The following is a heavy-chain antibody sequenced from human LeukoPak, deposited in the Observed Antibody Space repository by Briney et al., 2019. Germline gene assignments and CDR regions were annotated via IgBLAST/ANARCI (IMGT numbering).Heavy chain of an antibody. CDR3: LKSVDV. J-gene: IGHJ6*02. D-gene: IGHD3-3*01. CDR2: IKSKTDGGTI. Sequence: GESLSLSCVASGFTFSDGWMSWVRQAPGKGLEWLGRIKSKTDGGTIDYAVPVKGRFTISRDDSKSTVYLQMNGLKTEDTAACYCLKSVDVWCHGTTVTVSS. V-gene: IGHV3-15*01. CDR1: GFTFSDGW.